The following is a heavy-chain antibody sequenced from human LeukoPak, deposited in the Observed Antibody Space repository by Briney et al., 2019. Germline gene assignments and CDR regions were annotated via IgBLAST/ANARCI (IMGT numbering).Heavy chain of an antibody. D-gene: IGHD3-3*01. V-gene: IGHV3-7*03. CDR3: ARDQYDTWSRRGNFDS. J-gene: IGHJ4*02. CDR2: IKLDGSEK. Sequence: GGSLRLFCVASGFTFGKYWMSWVRQAPGEGREWVANIKLDGSEKNYVDSVKGRFTISRDNTKNSLYLQMNSLRVEDTAVFYCARDQYDTWSRRGNFDSWGQGTLVIVSS. CDR1: GFTFGKYW.